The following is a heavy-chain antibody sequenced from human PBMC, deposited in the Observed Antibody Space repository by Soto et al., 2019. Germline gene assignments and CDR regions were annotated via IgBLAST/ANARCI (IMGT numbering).Heavy chain of an antibody. CDR3: AGSFKYGSGTFDAFDI. CDR2: IIPIFGTT. V-gene: IGHV1-69*13. Sequence: ASVKVSCKASGGTFSSYAISWVRQAPVQGLEWMGGIIPIFGTTNYAEKFRGRVSITADESTSTAYVELSSLRSEDTAVYYCAGSFKYGSGTFDAFDIWGQGTMVTVSS. CDR1: GGTFSSYA. D-gene: IGHD3-10*01. J-gene: IGHJ3*02.